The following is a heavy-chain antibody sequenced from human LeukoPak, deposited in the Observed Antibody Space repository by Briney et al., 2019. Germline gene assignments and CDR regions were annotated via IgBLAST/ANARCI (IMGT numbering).Heavy chain of an antibody. CDR2: ISGSGGST. D-gene: IGHD3-22*01. CDR1: GFTFSSYA. V-gene: IGHV3-23*01. CDR3: ATLEGNYYDSSGYFKYFQH. Sequence: GGSLRLSCAASGFTFSSYAMSWVRQAPGKGLEWVSAISGSGGSTYYADSVKGRFTISRDNSKNTLYLQMNSLRAEDTAVYYCATLEGNYYDSSGYFKYFQHWGQGTRVTVSS. J-gene: IGHJ1*01.